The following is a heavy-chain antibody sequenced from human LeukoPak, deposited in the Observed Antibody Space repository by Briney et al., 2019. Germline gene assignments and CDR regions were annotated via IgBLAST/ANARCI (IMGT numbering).Heavy chain of an antibody. V-gene: IGHV3-74*01. Sequence: GGSLRLSCAASGFTFSSYWMHWVRQAPGKGLVWVSHINSEGSSTNYADSVKGRFTISRDNAKNTLYLQMNSLRAEDTAVYYCARGRYFDSSGYPVYFDYWGQGTLVTVSS. J-gene: IGHJ4*02. D-gene: IGHD3-22*01. CDR2: INSEGSST. CDR3: ARGRYFDSSGYPVYFDY. CDR1: GFTFSSYW.